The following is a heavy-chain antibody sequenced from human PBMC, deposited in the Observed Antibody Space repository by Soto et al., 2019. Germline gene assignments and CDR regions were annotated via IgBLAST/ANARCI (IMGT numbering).Heavy chain of an antibody. J-gene: IGHJ4*02. D-gene: IGHD3-10*01. V-gene: IGHV4-4*02. CDR3: ARSPPSSYYGGSGTFDY. Sequence: QLQLQESGPGLVRPSGTLSLTCAVSGGFTSTNNWWSWVRQPPGKGLEWIGDAYHSGSTEYNPSLQSRVSISVDKSKNQISLKLTSATAAATAVYYCARSPPSSYYGGSGTFDYWGQGTLVTVSS. CDR1: GGFTSTNNW. CDR2: AYHSGST.